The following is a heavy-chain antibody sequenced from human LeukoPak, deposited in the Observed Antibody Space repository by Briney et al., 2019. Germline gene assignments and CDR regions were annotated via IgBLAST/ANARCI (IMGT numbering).Heavy chain of an antibody. CDR3: ARADYYDSSGYEGDY. CDR2: INAGNGNT. V-gene: IGHV1-3*01. Sequence: GASVKVSCKASGYTFTSYAMHWVRQAPGQRLEWMGWINAGNGNTKYSQKFQGRVTITRDTSASTAYMELSSLRSEDTAVYYCARADYYDSSGYEGDYWGEGTLVTVSS. J-gene: IGHJ4*02. D-gene: IGHD3-22*01. CDR1: GYTFTSYA.